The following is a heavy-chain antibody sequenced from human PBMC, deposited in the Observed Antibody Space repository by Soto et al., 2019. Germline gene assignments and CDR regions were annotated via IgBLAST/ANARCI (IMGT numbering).Heavy chain of an antibody. V-gene: IGHV1-69*13. CDR3: ARSPRPYCSGGSCYSDY. D-gene: IGHD2-15*01. CDR2: IIPIFGTA. J-gene: IGHJ4*02. CDR1: GYPFTHYG. Sequence: GASVKVSCKSSGYPFTHYGITWIRQAPGQGLEWMGGIIPIFGTANYAQKFQGRVTITADESTSTAYMELSSLRSEDTAVYYCARSPRPYCSGGSCYSDYWGQGTLVTVSS.